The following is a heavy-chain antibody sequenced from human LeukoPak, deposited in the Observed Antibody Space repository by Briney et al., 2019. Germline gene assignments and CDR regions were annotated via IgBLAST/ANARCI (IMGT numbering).Heavy chain of an antibody. CDR2: MREDGGQE. D-gene: IGHD6-6*01. V-gene: IGHV3-7*03. CDR1: GLTFRNYG. J-gene: IGHJ4*02. CDR3: VRALSSSSPY. Sequence: GGSLRLSCVGFGLTFRNYGMNWVRQAPGAGLEWVAGMREDGGQEYYVDSVRGRFTISRDSAKNSLYLQMNSLRVEDTAVYYCVRALSSSSPYWGQGTLVTVSS.